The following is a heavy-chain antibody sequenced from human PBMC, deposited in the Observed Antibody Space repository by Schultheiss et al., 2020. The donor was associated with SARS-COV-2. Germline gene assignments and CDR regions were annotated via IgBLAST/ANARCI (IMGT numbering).Heavy chain of an antibody. J-gene: IGHJ5*02. CDR1: GFTFSSYT. Sequence: GGSLRLSCAASGFTFSSYTLHWVRRAPGKGLEWVSSISSSSRYIYYADSVKGRFTISRDNAKNSLYLQMNSLRAEDTAVYYCARDPSYYDFASGVPWGQGTLVTVSS. V-gene: IGHV3-21*01. D-gene: IGHD3-3*01. CDR3: ARDPSYYDFASGVP. CDR2: ISSSSRYI.